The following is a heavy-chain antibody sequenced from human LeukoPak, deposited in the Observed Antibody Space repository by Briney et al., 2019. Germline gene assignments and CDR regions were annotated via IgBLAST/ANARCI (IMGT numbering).Heavy chain of an antibody. J-gene: IGHJ3*02. Sequence: GGSLRLSCAASGFSFSRYWMSWVRQAPGRGLEWVANIKEDGSEKYYVDSVKGRFTISRDNAKNSLYLQMNSLRVEDTAVYYCARWLDAFDIWGQGTMVTVSS. CDR2: IKEDGSEK. CDR3: ARWLDAFDI. CDR1: GFSFSRYW. V-gene: IGHV3-7*02. D-gene: IGHD3-10*01.